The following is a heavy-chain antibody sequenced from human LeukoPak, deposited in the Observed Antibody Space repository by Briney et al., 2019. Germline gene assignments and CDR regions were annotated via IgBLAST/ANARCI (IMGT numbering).Heavy chain of an antibody. CDR2: IIPIFGTA. D-gene: IGHD3-10*01. Sequence: SVKVSCKASGGTFSSYAISWVRQAPGQGLEWMGGIIPIFGTANYAQKFQGRVTITADESTSTAYMWLSSLRSEDTAVYYVARAGVDFTFVRGVIPGAFDIWGQGTMVTVSS. CDR3: ARAGVDFTFVRGVIPGAFDI. J-gene: IGHJ3*02. CDR1: GGTFSSYA. V-gene: IGHV1-69*13.